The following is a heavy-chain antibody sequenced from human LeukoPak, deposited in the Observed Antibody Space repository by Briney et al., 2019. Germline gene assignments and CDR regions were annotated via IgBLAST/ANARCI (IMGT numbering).Heavy chain of an antibody. CDR3: ARVKYGSGSLPFDY. J-gene: IGHJ4*02. CDR1: GFTFSTYG. D-gene: IGHD3-10*01. CDR2: IYSGGST. V-gene: IGHV3-66*01. Sequence: GRSLRLSCAASGFTFSTYGMHWVRQAPGKGLEWVSVIYSGGSTYYADSVKGRFTISRDNSKNTLYLQMNSLRAEDTAVYYCARVKYGSGSLPFDYWGQGTLVTVSS.